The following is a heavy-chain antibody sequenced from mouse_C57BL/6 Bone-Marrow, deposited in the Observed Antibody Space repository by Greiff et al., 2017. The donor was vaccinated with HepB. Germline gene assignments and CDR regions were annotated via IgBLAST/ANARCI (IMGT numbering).Heavy chain of an antibody. V-gene: IGHV5-17*01. Sequence: EVHLVESGGGLVKPGGSLKLSCAASGFTFSDYGMHWVRQAPEKGLEWVAYISSGSSTIYYADTVKGRFTISRDNAKNTLFLQMTSLRSEDTAMYYCARKHSSGYAYAMDYWGQGTSVTVSS. CDR1: GFTFSDYG. CDR3: ARKHSSGYAYAMDY. CDR2: ISSGSSTI. D-gene: IGHD3-2*02. J-gene: IGHJ4*01.